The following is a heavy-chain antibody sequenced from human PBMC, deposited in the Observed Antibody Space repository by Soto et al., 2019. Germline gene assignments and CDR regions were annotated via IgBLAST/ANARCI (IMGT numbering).Heavy chain of an antibody. CDR3: AIATISAFDY. J-gene: IGHJ4*02. CDR2: MNPDSGNA. V-gene: IGHV1-8*02. D-gene: IGHD2-21*01. Sequence: ASMKALCNTFGYTFTTFGFYWGRQATGQGLQWMGWMNPDSGNAGYAQRFQGRVTMTRNTSIGTAYMELSSLRSEDTAVYYCAIATISAFDYWGQGTLVTVSS. CDR1: GYTFTTFG.